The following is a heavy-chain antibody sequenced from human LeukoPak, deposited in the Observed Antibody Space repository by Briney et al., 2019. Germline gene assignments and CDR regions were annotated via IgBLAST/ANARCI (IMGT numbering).Heavy chain of an antibody. V-gene: IGHV4-34*01. CDR1: GGSFSGYY. D-gene: IGHD4-23*01. CDR3: ARGPTVVTQRSFDY. Sequence: SETLSLTCAVYGGSFSGYYWSWIRQPPGKGLEWIGEINHSGSTNYNPSLKSRVTISVDTSKNQFSLKLSSVTAADTAVYYCARGPTVVTQRSFDYWGQGTLVTVPS. CDR2: INHSGST. J-gene: IGHJ4*02.